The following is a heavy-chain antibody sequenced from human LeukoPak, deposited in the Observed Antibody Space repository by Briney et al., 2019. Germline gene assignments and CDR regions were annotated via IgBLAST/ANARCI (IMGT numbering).Heavy chain of an antibody. Sequence: SETLSLTCAVSGYSISSGYYWGWIRQPPGKGLEWIGSIYHSGSTYYNPSLKSRVTISVDTSNNQFSLKLSSVTAADTAVYYCARGDFWSGYYPPDYFDYWGQGTLVTVSS. CDR1: GYSISSGYY. CDR3: ARGDFWSGYYPPDYFDY. V-gene: IGHV4-38-2*01. D-gene: IGHD3-3*01. J-gene: IGHJ4*02. CDR2: IYHSGST.